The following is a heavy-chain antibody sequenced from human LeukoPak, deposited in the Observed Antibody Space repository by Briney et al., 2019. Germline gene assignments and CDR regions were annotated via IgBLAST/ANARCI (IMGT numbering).Heavy chain of an antibody. D-gene: IGHD4-17*01. J-gene: IGHJ4*02. V-gene: IGHV3-30*02. CDR3: AKDLGLRQSFDY. CDR1: GFTFSSYG. Sequence: GGSLRLSCAASGFTFSSYGMHWGRQAPGKGLEWVASIRYEGNNEYYADSVKGRFTISRDISRNTLSLQMNSLRPEDTAVYYCAKDLGLRQSFDYWGQGTLVTVSS. CDR2: IRYEGNNE.